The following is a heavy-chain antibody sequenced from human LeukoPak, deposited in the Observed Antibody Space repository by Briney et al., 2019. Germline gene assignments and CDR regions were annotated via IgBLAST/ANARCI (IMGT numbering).Heavy chain of an antibody. CDR3: AKAPYYYGMDV. Sequence: GGSLRLSCAASGFTFDDYAMHWVRQAPGKGLEWISGISWNSGSIGYADSVNRRFTISRDNAKNSLYLQMNSLRAEDTALYYCAKAPYYYGMDVWGQGTTVTVSS. V-gene: IGHV3-9*01. CDR1: GFTFDDYA. J-gene: IGHJ6*02. CDR2: ISWNSGSI.